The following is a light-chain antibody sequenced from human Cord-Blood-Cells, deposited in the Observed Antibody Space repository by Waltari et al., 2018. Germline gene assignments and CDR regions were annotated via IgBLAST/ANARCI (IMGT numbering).Light chain of an antibody. Sequence: DIQMTQAPSSLSASVGDRVTITCRASQGISSYLNWHQQKPGKAPKLLIYAASSLQRGVPASSSGSGAGTDCALVISSLQLEDVGTNYCRKSYSTRFTFGPGTKL. CDR3: RKSYSTRFT. CDR1: QGISSY. CDR2: AAS. J-gene: IGKJ3*01. V-gene: IGKV1-39*01.